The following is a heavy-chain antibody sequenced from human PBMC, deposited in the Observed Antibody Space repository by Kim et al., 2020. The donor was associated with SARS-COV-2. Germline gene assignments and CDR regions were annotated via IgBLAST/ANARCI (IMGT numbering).Heavy chain of an antibody. D-gene: IGHD3-9*01. V-gene: IGHV3-73*01. CDR1: GFTFSGSA. CDR3: TRRDYDILTGFYYYYYGMDV. J-gene: IGHJ6*02. Sequence: GGSLRLSCAASGFTFSGSAMHWVRQASGKGLEWVGRIRSKANSYATAYAASVKGRFTISRDDSKNTAYLQMNSLKTEDTAVYYCTRRDYDILTGFYYYYYGMDVWGQGTTVTVSS. CDR2: IRSKANSYAT.